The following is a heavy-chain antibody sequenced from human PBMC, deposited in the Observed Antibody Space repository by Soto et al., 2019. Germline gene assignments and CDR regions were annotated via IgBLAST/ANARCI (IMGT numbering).Heavy chain of an antibody. CDR3: ARVADSSSYYFDY. D-gene: IGHD6-6*01. CDR2: IKQDGSEK. J-gene: IGHJ4*02. V-gene: IGHV3-7*03. CDR1: GFTFSSYW. Sequence: GGSLRLSCAASGFTFSSYWMSWVRQAPGKGLEWVANIKQDGSEKYYVDSVKGRFTISRDNAKNSLYLQMNSLRAEDTVVYYCARVADSSSYYFDYWGQGTLVTVSS.